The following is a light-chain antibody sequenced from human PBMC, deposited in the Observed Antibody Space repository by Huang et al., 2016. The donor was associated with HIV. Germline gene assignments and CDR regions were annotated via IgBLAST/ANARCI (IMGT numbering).Light chain of an antibody. Sequence: EIVLTQSPATLFLSPGERATLSCRASQSVSSDLAWYQQKPGQAPRLLIYDTPSRATGLPARFSVSGSGTDFTLTISSLAPEDFAVYYCQQRSNWPPWTFGQGTKVEIK. CDR2: DTP. V-gene: IGKV3-11*01. CDR1: QSVSSD. J-gene: IGKJ1*01. CDR3: QQRSNWPPWT.